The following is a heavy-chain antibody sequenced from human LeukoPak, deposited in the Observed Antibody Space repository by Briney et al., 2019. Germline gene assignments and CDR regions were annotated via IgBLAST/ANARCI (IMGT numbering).Heavy chain of an antibody. V-gene: IGHV3-30*18. CDR3: AKDRRNHDRVMGYYYYGMNV. D-gene: IGHD1-14*01. Sequence: GGSLRLSCAASGFTFSSYAMSWVRQAPGKGLEWVAVISYDGSNKYYADSVKGRFTISRDNSKNTLYLQMNSLRAEDTAVYYCAKDRRNHDRVMGYYYYGMNVWGQGTTVTVSS. CDR2: ISYDGSNK. J-gene: IGHJ6*02. CDR1: GFTFSSYA.